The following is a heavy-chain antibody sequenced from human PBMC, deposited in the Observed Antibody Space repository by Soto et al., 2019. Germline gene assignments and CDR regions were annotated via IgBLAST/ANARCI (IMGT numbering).Heavy chain of an antibody. CDR3: AKDLGGYNWNVLLLDY. D-gene: IGHD1-20*01. V-gene: IGHV3-30*18. Sequence: QVQLVESGGGVVQPGRSLRLSCAASGFTFSSYGMHWVRQDPGKGLEWVAVISYDGSNKYYADSVKGRFTISRDNSKNTLYLQMNSLRAEDTAVYYCAKDLGGYNWNVLLLDYWGQGTLVTVSS. J-gene: IGHJ4*02. CDR1: GFTFSSYG. CDR2: ISYDGSNK.